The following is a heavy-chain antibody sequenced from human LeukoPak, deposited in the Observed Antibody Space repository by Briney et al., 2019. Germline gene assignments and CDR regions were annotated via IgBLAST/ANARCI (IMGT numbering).Heavy chain of an antibody. CDR1: GGSFSGYY. CDR3: ARGPRGYSGYGLLRFDY. V-gene: IGHV4-34*01. D-gene: IGHD5-12*01. J-gene: IGHJ4*02. Sequence: SETLSLTCAVYGGSFSGYYWSWIRKPPGKGLEWFGEINHSGSTNYNPSLKSRVTISVDTSKNQFSLKLSSVTAADTAVYYCARGPRGYSGYGLLRFDYWGQGTLVSVSS. CDR2: INHSGST.